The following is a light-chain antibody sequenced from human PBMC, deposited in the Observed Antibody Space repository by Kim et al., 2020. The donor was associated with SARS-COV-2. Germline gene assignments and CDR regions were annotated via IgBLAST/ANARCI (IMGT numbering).Light chain of an antibody. J-gene: IGLJ3*02. V-gene: IGLV3-25*03. Sequence: SYELTQSPSVSVSPGQTARITCSGDSLSKQYAYWYQQRPGQAPVFVTYKDSERPSGIPERFSGSSSGTTVTLTISRVQAEDEADYYCQSADSSGFWVFGGGTQLTVL. CDR2: KDS. CDR3: QSADSSGFWV. CDR1: SLSKQY.